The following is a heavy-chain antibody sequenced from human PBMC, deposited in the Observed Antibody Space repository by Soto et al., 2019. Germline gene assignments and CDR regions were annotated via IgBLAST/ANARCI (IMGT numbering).Heavy chain of an antibody. V-gene: IGHV1-69*05. D-gene: IGHD3-3*01. J-gene: IGHJ6*02. CDR1: GGTFSSYA. CDR3: ACGDYDFWSGPGGGMDV. CDR2: IIPIFGTA. Sequence: QVQLVQSGAEVKKPGSSGKVSCKASGGTFSSYAISWVRQAPGQGLEWMGGIIPIFGTAHYAQKFQGGVTITPDASSSSAYMELSCLRSEDTAVYYCACGDYDFWSGPGGGMDVWGQGTTVTVSS.